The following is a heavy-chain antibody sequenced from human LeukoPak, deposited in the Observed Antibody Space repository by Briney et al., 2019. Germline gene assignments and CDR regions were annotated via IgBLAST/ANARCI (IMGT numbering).Heavy chain of an antibody. CDR3: ATVRGGSGTYYNDY. Sequence: PGGSLRLSCEASGFTFTRDSMNWVRQAPGKGLEWVAVIWYDGSNKYYADSVKGRFTISRDNSKNTLYLQMNSLRAEDTSVYYCATVRGGSGTYYNDYWGQGTLVTVSS. V-gene: IGHV3-33*07. J-gene: IGHJ4*02. CDR2: IWYDGSNK. D-gene: IGHD3-10*01. CDR1: GFTFTRDS.